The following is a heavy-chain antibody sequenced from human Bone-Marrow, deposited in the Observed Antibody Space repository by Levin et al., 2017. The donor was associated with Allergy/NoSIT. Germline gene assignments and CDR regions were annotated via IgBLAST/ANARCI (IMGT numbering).Heavy chain of an antibody. J-gene: IGHJ4*02. CDR3: ATVYTSFWSGYSDY. CDR2: ISGSAGTT. CDR1: GFPFSNYA. V-gene: IGHV3-23*01. D-gene: IGHD3-3*01. Sequence: SCAASGFPFSNYAMTWVRQAPGKGLEWVSAISGSAGTTYYADSVKGRFTISRDNSKNTLYLQMNSLRAEDTAVYYCATVYTSFWSGYSDYWGQGTLVTVSS.